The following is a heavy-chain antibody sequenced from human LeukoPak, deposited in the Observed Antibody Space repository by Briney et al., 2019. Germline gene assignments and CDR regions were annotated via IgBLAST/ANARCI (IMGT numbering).Heavy chain of an antibody. CDR1: GFTFSSYS. CDR2: ISSSSSYI. V-gene: IGHV3-21*01. Sequence: PGGSLRLSCAASGFTFSSYSMNWVRQAPGKGLEWVSSISSSSSYIYYADSVKGRFTISRDNAKNSLYLQMNSLRTEDTAMYYCARDRVAETTGYYFDYWGQGTLVTVSS. J-gene: IGHJ4*02. D-gene: IGHD4-17*01. CDR3: ARDRVAETTGYYFDY.